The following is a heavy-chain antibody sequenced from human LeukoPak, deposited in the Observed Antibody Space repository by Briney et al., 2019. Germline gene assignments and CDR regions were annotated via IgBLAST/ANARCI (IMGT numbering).Heavy chain of an antibody. V-gene: IGHV1-69*05. Sequence: SVKVSCKASGGTFISYAISWVRQAPGQGLEWMGRIIPIFGTANYAQKFQGRVTITTDESTSTAYMELSSLRSEDTAVYYCASSEAEMATILYAFDIWGQGTMVTVSS. D-gene: IGHD5-24*01. CDR1: GGTFISYA. CDR2: IIPIFGTA. J-gene: IGHJ3*02. CDR3: ASSEAEMATILYAFDI.